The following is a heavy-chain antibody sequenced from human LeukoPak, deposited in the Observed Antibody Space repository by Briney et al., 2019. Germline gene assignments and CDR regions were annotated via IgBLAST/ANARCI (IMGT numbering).Heavy chain of an antibody. D-gene: IGHD1-1*01. CDR2: IYPGDSDT. J-gene: IGHJ4*02. Sequence: PGGSLQISCQGSGYSFTSYWIGWVRQMPGKGLEWMGIIYPGDSDTRYSPSFQGQVTISADKSISTAYLQWSSLKASDTAMYYCASPAGLRNDRSFDYWGQGTLVTVSS. V-gene: IGHV5-51*01. CDR3: ASPAGLRNDRSFDY. CDR1: GYSFTSYW.